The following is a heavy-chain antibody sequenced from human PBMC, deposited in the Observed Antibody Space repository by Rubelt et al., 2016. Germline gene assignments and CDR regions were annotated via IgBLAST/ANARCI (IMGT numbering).Heavy chain of an antibody. Sequence: QVQLVQSGAEVKKPGASVKVSCKASGYTFTTYGINWVRQAPGQGLEWMGWISAYNGNTNHAQNLQGRVTMTTDTSTSTAYMELRSLRSDDTAVDYCAREAYSGRYPLIDYWGQGTLVTVSS. CDR3: AREAYSGRYPLIDY. J-gene: IGHJ4*02. V-gene: IGHV1-18*01. CDR2: ISAYNGNT. D-gene: IGHD1-26*01. CDR1: GYTFTTYG.